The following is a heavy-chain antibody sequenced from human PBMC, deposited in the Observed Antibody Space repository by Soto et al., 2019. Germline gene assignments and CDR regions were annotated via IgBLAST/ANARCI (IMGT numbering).Heavy chain of an antibody. Sequence: SETLSLTCTVSGGSISSSSYYWGWIRQPPGKGLEWIGSIYYSGSTYYNPSLKSRVTISVDTSKNQFSLKLSSVTAADTAVYYCARPGGMDPCYYFDYWGQGTLVTVSS. CDR2: IYYSGST. D-gene: IGHD2-15*01. CDR1: GGSISSSSYY. V-gene: IGHV4-39*01. CDR3: ARPGGMDPCYYFDY. J-gene: IGHJ4*02.